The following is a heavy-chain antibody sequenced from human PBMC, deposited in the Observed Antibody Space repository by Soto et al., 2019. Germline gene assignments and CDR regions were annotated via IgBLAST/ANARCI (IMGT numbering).Heavy chain of an antibody. CDR1: GYTFTSYD. CDR3: ARGLNHDILTGGNWFAP. D-gene: IGHD3-9*01. V-gene: IGHV1-8*01. CDR2: MNPNSGNT. J-gene: IGHJ5*02. Sequence: QVQLVQSGAEVKKPGASVKVSCKASGYTFTSYDINWVRQATGQGLEWMGWMNPNSGNTGYAQKFQGRVTMTRNTSISTAYMELSSLRSEDTAVYYCARGLNHDILTGGNWFAPWGQGTLVTVSS.